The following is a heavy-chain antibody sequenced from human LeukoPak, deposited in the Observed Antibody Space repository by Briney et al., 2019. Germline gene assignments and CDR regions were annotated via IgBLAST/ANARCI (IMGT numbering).Heavy chain of an antibody. Sequence: GISVKVSCKASRYTFTRYYMHWVRQAPAQGLEWMGWIHPNTGSTNYAEKFQGRVNMSRDTSISTAYMELSRLRSDDTAVYYCARDLEGGSVVVAATTPKYFQHWGQGTLVTVSS. CDR1: RYTFTRYY. V-gene: IGHV1-2*02. J-gene: IGHJ1*01. CDR3: ARDLEGGSVVVAATTPKYFQH. D-gene: IGHD2-15*01. CDR2: IHPNTGST.